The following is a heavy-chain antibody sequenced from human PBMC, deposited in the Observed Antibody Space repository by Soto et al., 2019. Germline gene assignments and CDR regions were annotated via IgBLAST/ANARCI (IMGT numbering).Heavy chain of an antibody. J-gene: IGHJ4*02. Sequence: EVQLLESGGGLVQPGGSLRLSCAASGFTFSSYTMSWVRQAPGKGLEWGSAISCSGGSTYYADSEKGRFTIHRDNSKNTLYMQMNSLRAEDTAVYYCAKVQGVQLWFRHFDYWGQGTLVTVSS. V-gene: IGHV3-23*01. CDR3: AKVQGVQLWFRHFDY. D-gene: IGHD5-18*01. CDR2: ISCSGGST. CDR1: GFTFSSYT.